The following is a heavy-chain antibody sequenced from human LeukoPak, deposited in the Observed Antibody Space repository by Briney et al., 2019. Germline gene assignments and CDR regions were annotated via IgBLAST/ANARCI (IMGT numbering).Heavy chain of an antibody. V-gene: IGHV3-23*01. D-gene: IGHD3-3*01. Sequence: GGSLRLSCAASGFTFSSYAMSWVRQAPGKGLEWVSAISGSGGSTYYADSVKGRFTISRDNSKNTLYLQMNSLRAEDTAVYYCAKDPYDFWSGYYFDYWGQGPLVTVSS. J-gene: IGHJ4*02. CDR3: AKDPYDFWSGYYFDY. CDR2: ISGSGGST. CDR1: GFTFSSYA.